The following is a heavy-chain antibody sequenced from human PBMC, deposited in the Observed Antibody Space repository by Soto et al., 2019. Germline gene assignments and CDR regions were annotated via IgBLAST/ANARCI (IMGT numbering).Heavy chain of an antibody. CDR1: GGSFSGYY. Sequence: SETLSLTCAVYGGSFSGYYWSWIRQPPGKGLEWIGEINHSGSTNYNPSLKSRVTISVDTSKNQFSLKLSSVTAADTAVYYCARDRRRARPGIAARPINWFDPWGQGTLVTVSS. CDR3: ARDRRRARPGIAARPINWFDP. V-gene: IGHV4-34*01. D-gene: IGHD6-6*01. J-gene: IGHJ5*02. CDR2: INHSGST.